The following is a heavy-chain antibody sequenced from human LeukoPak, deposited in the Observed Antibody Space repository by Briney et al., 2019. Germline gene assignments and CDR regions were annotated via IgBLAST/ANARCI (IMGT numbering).Heavy chain of an antibody. V-gene: IGHV1-69*05. J-gene: IGHJ6*03. CDR1: GCTFSSYA. D-gene: IGHD2-2*01. CDR2: IIPIFGTA. CDR3: ARGRVVPAASYYYYYMDV. Sequence: SVKVSCKASGCTFSSYAIIWVRQAPAQGLEWMGGIIPIFGTANYAQKFQGRVTTTTDGSTSTAYMELSSLRSEDTAVYYCARGRVVPAASYYYYYMDVWGKGTTVTVSS.